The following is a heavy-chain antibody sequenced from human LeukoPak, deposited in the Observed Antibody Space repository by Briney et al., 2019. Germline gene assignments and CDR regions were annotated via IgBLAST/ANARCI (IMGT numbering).Heavy chain of an antibody. Sequence: GGSLRLSSAASGFTFSSYGMHWVRQAPGKGLEWVAVIWYDGSNKYYADSVKGRFTISRDNSKNTLYLQMNSLRAEDTAVYYCARAAYGDYDNFDYWGQGTLVTVSS. CDR2: IWYDGSNK. CDR3: ARAAYGDYDNFDY. J-gene: IGHJ4*02. V-gene: IGHV3-33*01. D-gene: IGHD4-17*01. CDR1: GFTFSSYG.